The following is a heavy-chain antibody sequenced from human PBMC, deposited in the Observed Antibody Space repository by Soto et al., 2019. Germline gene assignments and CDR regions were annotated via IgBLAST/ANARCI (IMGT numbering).Heavy chain of an antibody. Sequence: PSETLSLTCTVSGGSISGYYWSWIRQPPGKGLEWIGYMYNTGSTVYNPSLKSRVTISVDTSKNQFSLKLNSVTAADTAVYYCARDLWGYCGTDCYPLDVWGQGTTVTVS. CDR2: MYNTGST. CDR3: ARDLWGYCGTDCYPLDV. D-gene: IGHD2-21*02. V-gene: IGHV4-59*01. CDR1: GGSISGYY. J-gene: IGHJ6*02.